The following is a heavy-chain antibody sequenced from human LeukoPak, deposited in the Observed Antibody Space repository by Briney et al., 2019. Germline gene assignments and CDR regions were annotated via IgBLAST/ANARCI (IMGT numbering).Heavy chain of an antibody. CDR2: ISYDGSNK. V-gene: IGHV3-30*01. J-gene: IGHJ4*02. D-gene: IGHD3-16*01. CDR3: ARDVGFGNYFDY. Sequence: PGRSLRLSCAASGFTFSSYAMRWVRQAPGKGLEWVAVISYDGSNKYYADSVKGRFTISRDNSKNTLYLQMNSLRAEDTAVYYCARDVGFGNYFDYWGQGTLVTVSS. CDR1: GFTFSSYA.